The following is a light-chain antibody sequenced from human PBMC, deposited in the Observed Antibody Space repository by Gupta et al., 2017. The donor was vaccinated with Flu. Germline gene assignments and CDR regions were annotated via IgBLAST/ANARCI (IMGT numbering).Light chain of an antibody. Sequence: GQSVTISCTGTSSDVGGYNYVSWYQQHPGKAPNLLIYEVSKRPSGVPDRFSGSKSGNTASLTVSGLQAEDEADYYCSSYAGSNNFRVFGGGTKLTVL. CDR1: SSDVGGYNY. CDR3: SSYAGSNNFRV. J-gene: IGLJ3*02. V-gene: IGLV2-8*01. CDR2: EVS.